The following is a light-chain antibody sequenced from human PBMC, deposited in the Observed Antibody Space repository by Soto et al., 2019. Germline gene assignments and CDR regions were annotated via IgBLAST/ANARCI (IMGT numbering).Light chain of an antibody. CDR2: RNN. Sequence: LTHQPSASRHPGQRVTISCSGSSSNIGSNYVYWYQQLPGTAPKLLIYRNNQRPSGVPDRFSGSKSGTSASLAISGLRSEDEADYYCAAWDDSLSGYVFGTGTKVTVL. CDR1: SSNIGSNY. J-gene: IGLJ1*01. CDR3: AAWDDSLSGYV. V-gene: IGLV1-47*01.